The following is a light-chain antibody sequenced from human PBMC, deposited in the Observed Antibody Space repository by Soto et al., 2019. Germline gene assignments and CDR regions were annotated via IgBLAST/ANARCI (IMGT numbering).Light chain of an antibody. V-gene: IGKV1-39*01. Sequence: DIQMTQSPSSLSASVGDRVTITCRACQSISNYLNWYQQKPGKAPKLLIYAASTLQGGVPSTFSGRGSGSYFTLTISSLQPKDFATYYCQQSYSTPPFTFGPGTKVDI. CDR1: QSISNY. CDR3: QQSYSTPPFT. CDR2: AAS. J-gene: IGKJ3*01.